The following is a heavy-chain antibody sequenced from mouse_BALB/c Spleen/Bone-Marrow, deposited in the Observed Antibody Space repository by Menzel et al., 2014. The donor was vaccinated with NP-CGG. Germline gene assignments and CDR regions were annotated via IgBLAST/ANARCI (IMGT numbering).Heavy chain of an antibody. V-gene: IGHV1S130*01. CDR2: IHPNSGNT. J-gene: IGHJ2*01. D-gene: IGHD2-14*01. CDR3: ARHHRYAYYFDY. CDR1: GYTFTNSW. Sequence: VQLQQSGSVLVRPGASVKLSCKASGYTFTNSWIHWAKQRPGQGLEWIGEIHPNSGNTNFNEKFKVKATLPVNTSSSTAYVDLSSLTAEDSAVYYCARHHRYAYYFDYWGQGTTLTVSS.